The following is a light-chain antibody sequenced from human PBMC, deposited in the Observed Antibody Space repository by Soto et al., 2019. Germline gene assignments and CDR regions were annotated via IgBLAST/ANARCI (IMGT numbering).Light chain of an antibody. CDR3: QKYYGAPWA. CDR1: QAINTY. V-gene: IGKV1-27*01. Sequence: DFQMTQSPSSLSASVGDRVTITCRASQAINTYLAWYQQKPGRVPKLPIYYTSTLQSGVPSRFSGSGSGTDFTLTISSLQPEDAATDCCQKYYGAPWAFGQGTKVEIK. CDR2: YTS. J-gene: IGKJ1*01.